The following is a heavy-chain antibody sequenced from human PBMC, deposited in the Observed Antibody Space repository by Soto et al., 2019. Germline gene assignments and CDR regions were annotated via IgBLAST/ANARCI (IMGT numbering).Heavy chain of an antibody. CDR2: ISISKGKT. CDR3: GRKGYIGNFGLDV. V-gene: IGHV1-18*01. Sequence: QVQLVQSGAEVTRPGASVKVSCKASGYTFLNYDVAWVRRAPGQGLEWLGWISISKGKTYYEQRLQGRVTMTTDTATTTAYMEVTSLRSDDTAVYFCGRKGYIGNFGLDVWGQGTTVTVSS. J-gene: IGHJ6*02. D-gene: IGHD5-12*01. CDR1: GYTFLNYD.